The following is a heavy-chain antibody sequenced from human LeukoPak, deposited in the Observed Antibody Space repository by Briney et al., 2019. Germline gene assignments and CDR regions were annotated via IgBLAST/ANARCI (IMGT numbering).Heavy chain of an antibody. CDR2: IYYSGST. D-gene: IGHD4-17*01. CDR3: AASGYGDYLDY. V-gene: IGHV4-59*01. CDR1: GGSISSYY. Sequence: PSETLSLTCTVSGGSISSYYWSWIRQPPGKGLEWIGYIYYSGSTNYNPSLKSRVTISVDTSKNQFPLKLSSVTAADTAVYYCAASGYGDYLDYWGQGTLVTVSS. J-gene: IGHJ4*02.